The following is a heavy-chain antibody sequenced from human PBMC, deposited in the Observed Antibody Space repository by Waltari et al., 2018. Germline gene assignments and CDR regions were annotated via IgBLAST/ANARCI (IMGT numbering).Heavy chain of an antibody. CDR3: AKRGSGTKAFDI. J-gene: IGHJ3*02. V-gene: IGHV3-30*18. D-gene: IGHD2-2*01. Sequence: QVQLVESGGGVVQPGRSLRLSCAASGFTFSRYGMHWVRQAPGKGLEWVAVIWYDGSNKYYADSVKGRFTISRDNSKNTLYLQMNSLRAEDTAVYYCAKRGSGTKAFDIWGQGTMVTVSS. CDR2: IWYDGSNK. CDR1: GFTFSRYG.